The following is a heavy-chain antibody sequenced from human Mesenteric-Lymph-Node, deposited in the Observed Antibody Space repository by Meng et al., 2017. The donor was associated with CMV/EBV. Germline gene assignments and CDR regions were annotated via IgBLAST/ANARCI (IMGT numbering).Heavy chain of an antibody. V-gene: IGHV1-8*01. CDR3: ARDIYCSSTSCYTLDAFDI. Sequence: ASVKVSCKASGHTFTNYDINWVRQATGQGLEWMGWMNPNSGNTGSAQKFQGRVTITADKSTSTAYMELSSLRSEDTAVYYCARDIYCSSTSCYTLDAFDIWGQGTMVTVSS. D-gene: IGHD2-2*02. CDR1: GHTFTNYD. J-gene: IGHJ3*02. CDR2: MNPNSGNT.